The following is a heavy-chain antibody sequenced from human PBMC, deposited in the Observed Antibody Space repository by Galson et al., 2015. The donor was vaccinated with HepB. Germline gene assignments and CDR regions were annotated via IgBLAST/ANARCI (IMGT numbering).Heavy chain of an antibody. Sequence: SLRLSCAASGFTFSSYTMNWVRQAPGKGLEWVSSISSSSIYINYADSVKGRFTISRDNAKNSLYLQMNSLRAEDTAVYYCARDYYDWYFDLWGRGTLVTVSS. CDR1: GFTFSSYT. D-gene: IGHD3-22*01. V-gene: IGHV3-21*01. CDR3: ARDYYDWYFDL. CDR2: ISSSSIYI. J-gene: IGHJ2*01.